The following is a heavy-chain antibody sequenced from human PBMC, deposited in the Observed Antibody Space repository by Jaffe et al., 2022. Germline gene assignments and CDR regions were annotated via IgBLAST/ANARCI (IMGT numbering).Heavy chain of an antibody. D-gene: IGHD5-12*01. CDR1: GFSLSTSGMC. Sequence: QVTLRESGPALVKPTQTLTLTCTFSGFSLSTSGMCVSWIRQPPGKALEWLALIDWDDDKYYSTSLKTRLTISKDTSKNQVVLTMTNMDPVDTATYYCARIQEYSGYDYYFDYWGQGTLVTVSS. CDR3: ARIQEYSGYDYYFDY. J-gene: IGHJ4*02. CDR2: IDWDDDK. V-gene: IGHV2-70*01.